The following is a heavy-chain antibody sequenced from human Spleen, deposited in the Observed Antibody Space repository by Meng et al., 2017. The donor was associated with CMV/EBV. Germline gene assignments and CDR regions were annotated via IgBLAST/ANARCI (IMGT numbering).Heavy chain of an antibody. CDR3: AKDLGYYTHDTFDV. J-gene: IGHJ3*01. CDR1: GFTFSA. D-gene: IGHD3-3*01. V-gene: IGHV3-23*01. Sequence: GESLKISCAASGFTFSAMSWVRQAPGKGLEWVSTISGSGATAYYADSVKGRFAISRDNSKNTLYLQMNSLRAEDTAQYYCAKDLGYYTHDTFDVWGQGTMVTVSS. CDR2: ISGSGATA.